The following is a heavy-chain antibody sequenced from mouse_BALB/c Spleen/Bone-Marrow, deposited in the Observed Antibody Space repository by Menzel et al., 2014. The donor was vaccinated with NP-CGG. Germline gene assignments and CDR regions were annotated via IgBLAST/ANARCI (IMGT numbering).Heavy chain of an antibody. CDR3: ARHMIRGFAY. CDR2: ISSGGGST. Sequence: EVKVEESGGGLVKPRGSLKLSCAASGFAFSSYDMSWVRQTPEKRLEWVAYISSGGGSTYYSDTVKGRFTISRDNAKNTLYLEMSSLKSEDTAMYYCARHMIRGFAYWGQGTLVTVSA. D-gene: IGHD2-4*01. V-gene: IGHV5-12-1*01. J-gene: IGHJ3*01. CDR1: GFAFSSYD.